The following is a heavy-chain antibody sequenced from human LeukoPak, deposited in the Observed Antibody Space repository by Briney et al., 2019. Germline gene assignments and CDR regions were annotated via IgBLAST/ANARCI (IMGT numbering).Heavy chain of an antibody. Sequence: GGSLRLPCAAAGFTFPSYAMAWVRQAPGRGLEWVSSISSSGANTYYADSVRGRFTISRDSSKNTLYLQMNSLRADDTAVYYCAKDIRGSGSYGGFDPWGQGTLVTVSS. CDR1: GFTFPSYA. D-gene: IGHD3-10*01. CDR3: AKDIRGSGSYGGFDP. J-gene: IGHJ5*02. CDR2: ISSSGANT. V-gene: IGHV3-23*01.